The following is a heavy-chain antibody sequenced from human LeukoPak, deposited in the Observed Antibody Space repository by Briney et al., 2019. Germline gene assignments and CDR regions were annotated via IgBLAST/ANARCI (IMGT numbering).Heavy chain of an antibody. CDR1: GFTFSSYW. D-gene: IGHD3-22*01. CDR2: IKQDAGTE. Sequence: GGSLRLSCAASGFTFSSYWMSWVRQAPGEGLEWVASIKQDAGTEYSVDSLKGRFTISRDNAYNSLYLQMNSLRAEDTAVYFCARGSRDSSGYRYYLNYWGQGTLVTVSS. J-gene: IGHJ4*02. V-gene: IGHV3-7*01. CDR3: ARGSRDSSGYRYYLNY.